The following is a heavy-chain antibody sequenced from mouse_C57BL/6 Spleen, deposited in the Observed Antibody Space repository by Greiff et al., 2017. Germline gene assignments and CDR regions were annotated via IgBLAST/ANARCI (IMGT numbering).Heavy chain of an antibody. J-gene: IGHJ2*01. Sequence: EVQRVESGPGLVQPSQSLSLTCSFTGYSITSGYYWNWIRQFPGNKLEWMGYISYDGSNNYNPSLKNRISITRDTSKNQFFLKLNSVTTEDTATYYCASPEGPYFDYWGQGTTLTVSS. CDR2: ISYDGSN. CDR3: ASPEGPYFDY. V-gene: IGHV3-6*01. CDR1: GYSITSGYY.